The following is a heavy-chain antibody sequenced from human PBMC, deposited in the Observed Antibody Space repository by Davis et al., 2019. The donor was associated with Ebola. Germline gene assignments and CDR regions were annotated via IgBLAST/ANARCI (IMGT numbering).Heavy chain of an antibody. CDR3: ARHPGVGSASGRLDS. CDR2: ILYGAGA. CDR1: GCSISSYY. V-gene: IGHV4-59*08. D-gene: IGHD3-3*01. Sequence: MPSETLSPTCTAPGCSISSYYWSWIRQSPGKGLEWIGYILYGAGAKYNPSLESRLTISGDTSKNQLSLKLTTVTAADTAIYYCARHPGVGSASGRLDSWGQGTLVVVSS. J-gene: IGHJ4*02.